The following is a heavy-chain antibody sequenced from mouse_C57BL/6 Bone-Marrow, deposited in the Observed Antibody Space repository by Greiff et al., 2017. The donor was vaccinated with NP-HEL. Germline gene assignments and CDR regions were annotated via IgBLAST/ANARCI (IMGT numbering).Heavy chain of an antibody. J-gene: IGHJ3*01. CDR1: GYTFTDYN. CDR2: INPNNGGT. CDR3: ARKSHYSNYSWFAY. V-gene: IGHV1-18*01. D-gene: IGHD2-5*01. Sequence: VQLQQSGPELVKPGASVKIPCKASGYTFTDYNMDWVKQSHGKSLEWIGDINPNNGGTIYNQKFKGKATLTVDKSSSTAYMELRSLTSEDTAVYYCARKSHYSNYSWFAYWGQGTLVTVSA.